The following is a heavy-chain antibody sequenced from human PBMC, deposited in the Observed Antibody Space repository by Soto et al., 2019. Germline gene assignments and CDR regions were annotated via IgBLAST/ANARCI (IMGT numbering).Heavy chain of an antibody. Sequence: SDTLSLTCTVWGSSLCGYYCSWIRQSPERGLDWIGYIHYSGVANYNPSLNSRLTLSVDRSKSQFSMKLASVAVADTAVDYCARGVGGSGLNWIDPWGQGTMVTVSS. V-gene: IGHV4-59*07. D-gene: IGHD6-19*01. J-gene: IGHJ5*01. CDR1: GSSLCGYY. CDR2: IHYSGVA. CDR3: ARGVGGSGLNWIDP.